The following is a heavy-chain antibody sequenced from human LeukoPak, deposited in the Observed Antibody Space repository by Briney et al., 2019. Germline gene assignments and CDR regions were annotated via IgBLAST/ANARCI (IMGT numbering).Heavy chain of an antibody. V-gene: IGHV4-59*08. CDR1: GGSISGYY. CDR3: ARYLAAGYFDL. CDR2: IYYSGST. J-gene: IGHJ2*01. D-gene: IGHD6-25*01. Sequence: PSETLSLTCTVSGGSISGYYWGWIRQPPGKGLEWIGYIYYSGSTNYNASLKSRVTISVDTSKNQFSLKLSSVTAADTAVYYCARYLAAGYFDLWGRGTLVTVSS.